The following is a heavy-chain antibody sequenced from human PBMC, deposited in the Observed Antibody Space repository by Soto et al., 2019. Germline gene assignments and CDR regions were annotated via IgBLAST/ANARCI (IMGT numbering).Heavy chain of an antibody. CDR1: GFTFSSYG. V-gene: IGHV3-30*18. D-gene: IGHD1-1*01. CDR2: ISYDGSNK. CDR3: AKDGNPPTSDTPTPENR. Sequence: QPGGSLRLSCAASGFTFSSYGMHWVRQAPGKGLEWVAVISYDGSNKYYADSVKGRFTISRDNSKNTLYLQMNSLRAEDTAVYYCAKDGNPPTSDTPTPENRWGQGTLVTFSS. J-gene: IGHJ4*02.